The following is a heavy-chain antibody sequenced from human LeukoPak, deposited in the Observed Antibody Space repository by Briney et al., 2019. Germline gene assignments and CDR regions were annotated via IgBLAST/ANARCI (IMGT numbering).Heavy chain of an antibody. Sequence: SVKVSCKASGGTFSSYVISWVRQAPGQGLEWMGGIIPIFGTANYAQKFQGRVTITADESTSTAYMELSSLRSEDTAVYYCARDSQGYCSSTSCYSGFDPWGQGTLVTVSS. CDR2: IIPIFGTA. CDR3: ARDSQGYCSSTSCYSGFDP. CDR1: GGTFSSYV. V-gene: IGHV1-69*01. D-gene: IGHD2-2*01. J-gene: IGHJ5*02.